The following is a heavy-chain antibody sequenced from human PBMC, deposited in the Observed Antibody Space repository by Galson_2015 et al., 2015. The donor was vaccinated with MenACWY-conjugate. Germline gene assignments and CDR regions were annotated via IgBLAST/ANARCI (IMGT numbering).Heavy chain of an antibody. CDR1: GFTFNNYW. CDR3: ARDNNWSFDS. Sequence: SLRLSCAASGFTFNNYWMHWVRQPPVEGLEWISYIKADGSLSNYADAVKGRFTISTDNAKNMVYLQMDGLGDEDTAVYFCARDNNWSFDSWGQGTLVTVSS. D-gene: IGHD1-1*01. V-gene: IGHV3-74*01. CDR2: IKADGSLS. J-gene: IGHJ4*02.